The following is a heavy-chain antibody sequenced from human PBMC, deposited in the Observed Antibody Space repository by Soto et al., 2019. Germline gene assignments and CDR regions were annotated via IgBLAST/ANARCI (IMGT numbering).Heavy chain of an antibody. CDR2: IYYSGST. J-gene: IGHJ5*02. D-gene: IGHD6-13*01. V-gene: IGHV4-61*01. CDR3: ARESSSSWYSEGLASYWFDP. CDR1: GGSVSSGSYY. Sequence: SETLSLTCTVSGGSVSSGSYYWSWIRQPPGKGLEWIGYIYYSGSTNYNPSLKSRVTISVDTSKNQFSLKLSSVTAADTAVYHCARESSSSWYSEGLASYWFDPWGQGTLVTVSS.